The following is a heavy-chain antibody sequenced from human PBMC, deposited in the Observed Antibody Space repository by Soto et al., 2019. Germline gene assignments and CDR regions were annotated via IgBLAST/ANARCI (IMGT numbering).Heavy chain of an antibody. CDR3: ARGAASYTKYFQH. J-gene: IGHJ1*01. Sequence: ESLKISGKGSGDSFTSYWIGLVRQMPGKGLEWMGIIYPGDSDTRYSPSFQGQVTISADKSISTAYLQWSSLKASDTAMYYCARGAASYTKYFQHWGQGTLVTVSS. CDR1: GDSFTSYW. CDR2: IYPGDSDT. D-gene: IGHD6-13*01. V-gene: IGHV5-51*01.